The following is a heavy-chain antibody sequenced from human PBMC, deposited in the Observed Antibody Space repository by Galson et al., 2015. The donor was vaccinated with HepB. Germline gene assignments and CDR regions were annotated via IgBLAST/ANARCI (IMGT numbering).Heavy chain of an antibody. CDR3: ARERGAGWYEGNDY. J-gene: IGHJ4*02. D-gene: IGHD6-19*01. V-gene: IGHV3-30*04. Sequence: SLRLSCAASGFTFSSYSIHWVREAPGKGLEWVAIISHDGRNTYYAYSVKGRFTISRDNSRNTLYLQMNGLRSDDTAVYYCARERGAGWYEGNDYWGQGTPVVASS. CDR1: GFTFSSYS. CDR2: ISHDGRNT.